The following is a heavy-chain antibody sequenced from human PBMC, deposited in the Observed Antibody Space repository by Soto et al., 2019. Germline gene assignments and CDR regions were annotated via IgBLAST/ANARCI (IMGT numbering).Heavy chain of an antibody. V-gene: IGHV3-15*01. CDR3: TTGHY. CDR1: GFTFSNMW. Sequence: EVQLVESGGGLAKPGGSVRLSCTASGFTFSNMWMSWVRQAPGKGLEWVGRIKDKTDGGTTDYAAPVKGRFAISRDDSKSRLYLQMNSLKTDDTAVYYCTTGHYWGQGTLVTVSS. J-gene: IGHJ4*02. CDR2: IKDKTDGGTT.